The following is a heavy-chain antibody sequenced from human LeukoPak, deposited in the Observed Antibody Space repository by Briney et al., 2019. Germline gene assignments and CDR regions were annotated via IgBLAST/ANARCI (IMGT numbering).Heavy chain of an antibody. D-gene: IGHD2-15*01. CDR2: IYYSGST. V-gene: IGHV4-39*01. CDR1: GGSISSSSYY. Sequence: SSETLSLTCTVSGGSISSSSYYWGWIRQPPGKGLEWIGSIYYSGSTYYIPSLKSRVTISVDTSKNQFSLKLSSVTAADTAVYYCARHRRLGYCSGGSCYNFDYWGQGTLVTVSS. CDR3: ARHRRLGYCSGGSCYNFDY. J-gene: IGHJ4*02.